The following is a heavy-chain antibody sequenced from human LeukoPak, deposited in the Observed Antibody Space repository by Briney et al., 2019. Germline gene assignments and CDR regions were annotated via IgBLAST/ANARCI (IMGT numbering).Heavy chain of an antibody. CDR1: GFTFSSYG. V-gene: IGHV3-33*01. J-gene: IGHJ4*02. CDR3: ARADYSNSGDFDY. Sequence: GGSLRLSCAASGFTFSSYGMHSVRQAPGKGLEWVAVIWYDGSNKYYADSVKGRFTISRDNSKNTLYLQMNSLRAEDTAVYYCARADYSNSGDFDYWGQGTLVTVSS. CDR2: IWYDGSNK. D-gene: IGHD4-11*01.